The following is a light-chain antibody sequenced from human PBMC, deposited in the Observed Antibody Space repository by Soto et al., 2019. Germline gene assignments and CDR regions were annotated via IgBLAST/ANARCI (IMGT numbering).Light chain of an antibody. CDR1: SSDVGSYNL. Sequence: QSALTQPASVSGSPGQSITISCTGTSSDVGSYNLVSWYQQHPGKAPKLMIYEGSKRPSGVSNRFSGSKSGNTASLTISGLQAEDEAYDYCCSYAGSSIHVVFGGGTKLTVL. CDR3: CSYAGSSIHVV. V-gene: IGLV2-23*01. J-gene: IGLJ2*01. CDR2: EGS.